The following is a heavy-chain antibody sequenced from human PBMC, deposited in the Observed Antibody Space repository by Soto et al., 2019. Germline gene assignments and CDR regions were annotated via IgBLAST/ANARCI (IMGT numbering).Heavy chain of an antibody. CDR1: GFTLSTYV. J-gene: IGHJ4*02. CDR3: ARGPEQLVHGVFDY. CDR2: IDAGGGGT. Sequence: EVQLLESGGVLVQPGGSLRLSCAASGFTLSTYVMTWVRQAPGKGLEWVSGIDAGGGGTYYADSVKGRFTISRDNSKNTLYLQMDSLRAEDTAVYYCARGPEQLVHGVFDYWGQGNLVTVSS. D-gene: IGHD6-6*01. V-gene: IGHV3-23*01.